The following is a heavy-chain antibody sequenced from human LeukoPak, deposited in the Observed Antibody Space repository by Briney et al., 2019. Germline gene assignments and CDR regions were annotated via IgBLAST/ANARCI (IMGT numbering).Heavy chain of an antibody. J-gene: IGHJ6*02. V-gene: IGHV3-23*01. D-gene: IGHD2-2*02. CDR1: GFTFSSYA. CDR2: ISGSGGST. Sequence: GGSLRLSCAASGFTFSSYAMSWVRQAPGKGLEWVSAISGSGGSTYYADSVKGRFTISRDNSKNTLYLQMNSLRAEDTAVYYCAKVGCSSTSCYMGPASYYYGMDVWGQGTTVTVSS. CDR3: AKVGCSSTSCYMGPASYYYGMDV.